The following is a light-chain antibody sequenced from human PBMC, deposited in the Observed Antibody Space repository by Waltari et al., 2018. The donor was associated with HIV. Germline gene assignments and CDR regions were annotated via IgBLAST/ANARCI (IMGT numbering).Light chain of an antibody. J-gene: IGLJ7*01. CDR2: SDD. CDR3: AVWDDSLDGQPV. Sequence: QSVLTQPASASGNPGQRVTIYCSGSRSNIGTNTVSWYQQLPATAPKLLIFSDDQPPAGVPDRFSGSKSGTSASLAISGLQFEDEAVYFCAVWDDSLDGQPVFGGGTLLTV. V-gene: IGLV1-44*01. CDR1: RSNIGTNT.